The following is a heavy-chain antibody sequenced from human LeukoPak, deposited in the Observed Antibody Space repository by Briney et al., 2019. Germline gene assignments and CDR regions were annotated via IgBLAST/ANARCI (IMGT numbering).Heavy chain of an antibody. CDR1: GGTFSSYA. CDR2: IIPIFGTA. D-gene: IGHD5-12*01. V-gene: IGHV1-69*01. J-gene: IGHJ6*03. Sequence: SVKVSCKASGGTFSSYAISWVRHAPGQGLEWMGGIIPIFGTANYAQKFQGRVTITADESTSTAYMELSSLRSEDTAVYYCARELSGYESRVGYYYMDVWGKGTTVTVSS. CDR3: ARELSGYESRVGYYYMDV.